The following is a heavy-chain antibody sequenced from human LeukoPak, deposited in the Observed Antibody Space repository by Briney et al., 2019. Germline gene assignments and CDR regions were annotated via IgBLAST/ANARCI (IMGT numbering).Heavy chain of an antibody. CDR2: ISYDGSNK. Sequence: GGSLRLSCAASGFTFSSYAMHWVRQAPGKGLEWVAVISYDGSNKYYADSVKGRFTISRDNSKNTLYLQMNSLRADDTAVYYCARIRSGWYKGFDYWGQGTLVTVSS. CDR1: GFTFSSYA. D-gene: IGHD6-19*01. J-gene: IGHJ4*02. CDR3: ARIRSGWYKGFDY. V-gene: IGHV3-30*04.